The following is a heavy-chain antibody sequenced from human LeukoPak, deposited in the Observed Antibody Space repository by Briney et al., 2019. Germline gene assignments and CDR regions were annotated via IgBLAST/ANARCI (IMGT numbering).Heavy chain of an antibody. D-gene: IGHD3-22*01. CDR3: ARDRFFLGYYDSSGSLDAFDI. J-gene: IGHJ3*02. V-gene: IGHV3-48*03. CDR1: GFSFSTFA. CDR2: ISSSGSTI. Sequence: GGSLRLSCAASGFSFSTFAMNWVRQAPGKGLEWVSYISSSGSTIYYADSVKGRFTISRDNAKNSLYLQMNSLRAEDTAVYYCARDRFFLGYYDSSGSLDAFDIWGQGTMVTVSS.